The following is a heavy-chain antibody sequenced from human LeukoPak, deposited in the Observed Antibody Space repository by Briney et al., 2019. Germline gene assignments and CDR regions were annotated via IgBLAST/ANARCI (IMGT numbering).Heavy chain of an antibody. CDR2: IYYSGST. J-gene: IGHJ4*02. D-gene: IGHD6-13*01. Sequence: SETLSLTCTVSGGSISSYYWSWLRQPPGKGLEWIGYIYYSGSTNYNPSLKSRVTISVDASKNQFSLRLSSVTAADTALYYCARSRGYFDYWGQGTLVTVSS. V-gene: IGHV4-59*01. CDR3: ARSRGYFDY. CDR1: GGSISSYY.